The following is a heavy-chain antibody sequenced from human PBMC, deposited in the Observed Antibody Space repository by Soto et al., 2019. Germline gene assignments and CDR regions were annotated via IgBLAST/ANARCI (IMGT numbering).Heavy chain of an antibody. CDR3: AKDTYYYSSSGYYVFDS. CDR1: GYTFTSYD. Sequence: GASVKVSCKASGYTFTSYDINWVRRATGQGFEYLGWMNPNSGNTGYVKKFQGRVTMTRDNSKDTVYLQMNSLRAEDTAVYYCAKDTYYYSSSGYYVFDSWGQGTQVTVSS. V-gene: IGHV1-8*01. D-gene: IGHD3-22*01. CDR2: MNPNSGNT. J-gene: IGHJ4*02.